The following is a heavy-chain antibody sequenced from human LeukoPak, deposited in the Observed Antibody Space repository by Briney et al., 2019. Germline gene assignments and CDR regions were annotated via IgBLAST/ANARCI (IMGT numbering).Heavy chain of an antibody. CDR2: INPSGGNT. D-gene: IGHD1-1*01. Sequence: GGSLRLSCAGSDFTFSSNPPSWVRQAPGKGLEWVSAINPSGGNTYYADSVRGRFTISRDNSKNTLYLQMNTLRAEDTAVYYCATTKQARRYFDYWGQGTLVTVSS. CDR1: DFTFSSNP. J-gene: IGHJ4*02. CDR3: ATTKQARRYFDY. V-gene: IGHV3-23*01.